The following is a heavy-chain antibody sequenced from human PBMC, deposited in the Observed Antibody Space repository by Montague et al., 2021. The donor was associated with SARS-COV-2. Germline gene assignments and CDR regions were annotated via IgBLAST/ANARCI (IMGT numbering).Heavy chain of an antibody. D-gene: IGHD2-2*03. V-gene: IGHV3-30*03. J-gene: IGHJ4*02. CDR3: ARDWIRGIPDYFDY. CDR2: ISYDARNT. Sequence: SLRLSCAASGFTFSDNYMSWIRQAPGRGLEWVAVISYDARNTFHADSVKGRFTISRDNSRDTLYLQMHSLRPEDTAVYYCARDWIRGIPDYFDYWGQGTLVTVSS. CDR1: GFTFSDNY.